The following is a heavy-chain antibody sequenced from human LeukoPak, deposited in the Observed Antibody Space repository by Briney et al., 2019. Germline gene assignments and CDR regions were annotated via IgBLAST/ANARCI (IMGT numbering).Heavy chain of an antibody. V-gene: IGHV4-31*03. CDR2: IYYSGST. Sequence: PSQTLSLTCTVSGGSISSGGYYWSWIRQHPGKGLEWIGYIYYSGSTYYNPSLKSRVTISVDTSKNQFSLKLSSVTAADTAVYYCARDYYGSGSYYYFDYWGQGTLVTVSS. D-gene: IGHD3-10*01. CDR1: GGSISSGGYY. J-gene: IGHJ4*02. CDR3: ARDYYGSGSYYYFDY.